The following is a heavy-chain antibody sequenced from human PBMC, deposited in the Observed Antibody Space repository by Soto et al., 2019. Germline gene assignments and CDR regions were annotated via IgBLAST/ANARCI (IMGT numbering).Heavy chain of an antibody. J-gene: IGHJ6*02. D-gene: IGHD3-10*01. V-gene: IGHV5-51*01. CDR1: GFSFTTYW. Sequence: GESLKISCKGSGFSFTTYWIAWVRQMPGKGLEWMGIIYPGDSKTTYSPSFQGQVTISADKSISTAYLQWSSLKASDTAMYYCSHAPGRRGYYGMDVWRQGTTVTVSS. CDR2: IYPGDSKT. CDR3: SHAPGRRGYYGMDV.